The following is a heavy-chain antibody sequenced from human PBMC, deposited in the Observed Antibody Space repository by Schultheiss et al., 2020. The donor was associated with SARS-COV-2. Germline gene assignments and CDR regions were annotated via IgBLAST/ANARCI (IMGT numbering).Heavy chain of an antibody. J-gene: IGHJ5*02. Sequence: GGSLRLSCAASGFTFSDYYMSWIRQAPGKGLEWLSYISNTGSTIYYADSVRGRFTISRDNAENSLYLQMDSLRAEDTAVYYCATHGAYDMPHNWFDPWGQGTLVTVSS. D-gene: IGHD3-9*01. CDR1: GFTFSDYY. CDR3: ATHGAYDMPHNWFDP. V-gene: IGHV3-11*01. CDR2: ISNTGSTI.